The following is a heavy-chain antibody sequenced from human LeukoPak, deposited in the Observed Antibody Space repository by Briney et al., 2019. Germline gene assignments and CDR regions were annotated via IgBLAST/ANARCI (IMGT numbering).Heavy chain of an antibody. J-gene: IGHJ4*02. CDR2: ISYDGSNK. V-gene: IGHV3-30*04. Sequence: GGSLRLSCAASGFTFSSYAMHWVRQAPGKGLEWVAVISYDGSNKYYADSMKGRFTISRDNSKNTLYLQMNSLRAEDTAVYYCARGWDILTGYYGRHFDYWGREPWSPSPQ. CDR1: GFTFSSYA. D-gene: IGHD3-9*01. CDR3: ARGWDILTGYYGRHFDY.